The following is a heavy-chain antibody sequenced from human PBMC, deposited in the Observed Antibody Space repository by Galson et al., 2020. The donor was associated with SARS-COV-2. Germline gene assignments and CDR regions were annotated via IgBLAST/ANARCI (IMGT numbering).Heavy chain of an antibody. J-gene: IGHJ4*02. Sequence: GESLKISCAASGFTFSSYAMSWVRQAPGRGLEWVSAISGSGAGPYYADSVKGRFTISRDNSKNTLYLQMNSLRAEDTAVYYCGKLRGNSGYDLNSYFDYWGQGTLVTVSS. CDR2: ISGSGAGP. CDR1: GFTFSSYA. V-gene: IGHV3-23*01. CDR3: GKLRGNSGYDLNSYFDY. D-gene: IGHD5-12*01.